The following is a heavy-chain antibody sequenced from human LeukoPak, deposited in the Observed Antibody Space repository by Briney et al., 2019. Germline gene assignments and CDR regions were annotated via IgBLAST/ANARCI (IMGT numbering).Heavy chain of an antibody. CDR2: IYYSGST. Sequence: PSETLSLTCTVSGGSISSYYWSWIRQPPGKGLEWIGYIYYSGSTNYNPSLKSRVTISVDTSKNQFSLKLSSVTAADTAVYYCARDREYYDILTGYYTLYFDYWGQGTLVTVSS. D-gene: IGHD3-9*01. CDR1: GGSISSYY. V-gene: IGHV4-59*01. J-gene: IGHJ4*02. CDR3: ARDREYYDILTGYYTLYFDY.